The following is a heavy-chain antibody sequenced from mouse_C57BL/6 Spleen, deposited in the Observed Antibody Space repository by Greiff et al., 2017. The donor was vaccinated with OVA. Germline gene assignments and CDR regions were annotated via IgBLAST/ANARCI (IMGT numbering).Heavy chain of an antibody. J-gene: IGHJ2*01. Sequence: QVQLQQPGTELVKPWASVTLSCTASGYTFTSYWMHWVKQRPGQGLEWIGILNPSNGGTTYNEQFTSKATLTVDKSSSTDYMQLSSLTSEDSAVYYCHRKYYYFDYWGKGTTLTVSS. CDR2: LNPSNGGT. D-gene: IGHD2-10*02. CDR1: GYTFTSYW. CDR3: HRKYYYFDY. V-gene: IGHV1-53*01.